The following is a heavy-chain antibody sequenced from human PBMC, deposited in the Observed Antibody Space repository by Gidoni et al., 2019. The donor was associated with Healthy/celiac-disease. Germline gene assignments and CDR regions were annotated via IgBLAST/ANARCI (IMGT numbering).Heavy chain of an antibody. Sequence: EVQLVESGGGLVQPGGSLRLSCAASGFPFSRYAMSWVRQAPGKGLEWVSAISGSGGSTYYADSVKGRFTISRDNSKNTLYLQMNSLRAEDTAVYYCAKTADRYCSGGSCYSNYWGQGTLVTVSS. CDR3: AKTADRYCSGGSCYSNY. CDR1: GFPFSRYA. J-gene: IGHJ4*02. D-gene: IGHD2-15*01. V-gene: IGHV3-23*04. CDR2: ISGSGGST.